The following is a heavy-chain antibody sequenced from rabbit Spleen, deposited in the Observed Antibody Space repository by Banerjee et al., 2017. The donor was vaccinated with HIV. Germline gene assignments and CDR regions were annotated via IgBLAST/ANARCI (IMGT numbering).Heavy chain of an antibody. V-gene: IGHV1S40*01. CDR2: IYPDSSGST. Sequence: QSLEESGGDLVKPGASLTLTCTASGFSFSSSYYMCWVRQAPGKGLECIACIYPDSSGSTYYASWAKGRFTIFKTSSTTVTLQMTSLTAADTATYFCARGSATMTMVITGYYLNLWGPGTLVTVS. CDR1: GFSFSSSYY. CDR3: ARGSATMTMVITGYYLNL. D-gene: IGHD2-1*01. J-gene: IGHJ4*01.